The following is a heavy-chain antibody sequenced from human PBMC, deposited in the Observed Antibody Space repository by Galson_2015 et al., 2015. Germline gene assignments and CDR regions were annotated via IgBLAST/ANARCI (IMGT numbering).Heavy chain of an antibody. CDR1: GGSISSRSFY. CDR2: VYYTGST. Sequence: ETLSLTCTVSGGSISSRSFYWGWIRPHPGKGLEWIGSVYYTGSTYYNPSLESRFSIFVDTSKNQFSLKVRSVTAADKAVYYCAITNMITPTTYFDSWGQGTLVTVSS. V-gene: IGHV4-39*01. J-gene: IGHJ4*02. D-gene: IGHD3-22*01. CDR3: AITNMITPTTYFDS.